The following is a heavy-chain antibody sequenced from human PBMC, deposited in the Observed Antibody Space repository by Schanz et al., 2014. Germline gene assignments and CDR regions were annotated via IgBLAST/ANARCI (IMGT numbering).Heavy chain of an antibody. CDR1: GFTFSSYN. CDR2: ISPSSSYI. D-gene: IGHD2-15*01. J-gene: IGHJ6*02. V-gene: IGHV3-21*01. Sequence: EVQLVESGGNLVQPGGSLRLSCVASGFTFSSYNINWVRQAPGKGLEYISSISPSSSYIYYADSVKGRFTISRDNAKNSLYLQMNSLRAEDAAVYYCARVELSVYYYAMDVWGQGTTVTVSS. CDR3: ARVELSVYYYAMDV.